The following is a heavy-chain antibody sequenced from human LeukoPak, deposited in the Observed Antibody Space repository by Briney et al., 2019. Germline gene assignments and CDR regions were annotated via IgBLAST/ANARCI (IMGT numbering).Heavy chain of an antibody. D-gene: IGHD2-15*01. J-gene: IGHJ6*02. CDR1: GFTFDDYA. CDR3: AKDLTCSGGSCYSGSVSRYYYYGMDV. CDR2: ISWNSGSI. Sequence: GRSLRLSCAASGFTFDDYAMHWVRQAPGKGLEWVSGISWNSGSIGYADSVKGRFTISRDNTKNSLYLQMNSLRAEDTALYYCAKDLTCSGGSCYSGSVSRYYYYGMDVWGQGTTVTVSS. V-gene: IGHV3-9*01.